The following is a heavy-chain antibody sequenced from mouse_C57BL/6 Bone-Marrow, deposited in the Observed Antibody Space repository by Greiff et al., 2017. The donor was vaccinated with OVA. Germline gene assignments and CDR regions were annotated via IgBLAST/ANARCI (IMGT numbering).Heavy chain of an antibody. CDR2: IYPRSGNT. CDR1: GYTFTSYG. V-gene: IGHV1-81*01. D-gene: IGHD2-3*01. J-gene: IGHJ3*01. Sequence: QVQLQQSGAELARPGASVKLSCKASGYTFTSYGISWVKQRTGQGLEWIGEIYPRSGNTYYNEKFKGKATLTADKSSSTAYMELRSLTSEDSAVYVGARERCDDGAMPSLAYWGQGTLVTVSA. CDR3: ARERCDDGAMPSLAY.